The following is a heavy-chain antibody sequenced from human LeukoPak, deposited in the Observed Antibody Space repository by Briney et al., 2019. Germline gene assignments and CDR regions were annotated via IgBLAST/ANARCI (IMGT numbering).Heavy chain of an antibody. CDR3: AGGSYLSDFDY. Sequence: RALRISCAAPGFTLSSYAMHRGRPAPGQGLGGVAVISYDGSNKYYADSVKGRFTISRDNSKNTLYLQMNSLRAEGTAVYYCAGGSYLSDFDYWGQGTLVTVSS. CDR1: GFTLSSYA. CDR2: ISYDGSNK. V-gene: IGHV3-30*04. J-gene: IGHJ4*02. D-gene: IGHD1-26*01.